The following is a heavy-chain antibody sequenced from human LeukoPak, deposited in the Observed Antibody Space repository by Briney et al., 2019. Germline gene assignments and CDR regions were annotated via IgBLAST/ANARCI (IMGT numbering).Heavy chain of an antibody. Sequence: ASVKVSCKASGYTFISYGISWVRQAPGQGLEWLGWISTYNGNTNYAQKLQGRVTMTTDTSTSTAYMELRSLRSDDTAVYYCARDYGWSSSPPKPFDYWGQGTLVTVSS. V-gene: IGHV1-18*01. D-gene: IGHD6-13*01. CDR3: ARDYGWSSSPPKPFDY. J-gene: IGHJ4*02. CDR1: GYTFISYG. CDR2: ISTYNGNT.